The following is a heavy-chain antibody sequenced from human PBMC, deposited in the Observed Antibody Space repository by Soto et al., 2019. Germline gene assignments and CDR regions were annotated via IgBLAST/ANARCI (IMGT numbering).Heavy chain of an antibody. CDR3: AMGGSPYVWFNEF. Sequence: QERLVQSGAEVKKPGSSMKISCRASGGLFGSFAISWVRQAPGRGLEWMGGIIPVFGTTNYAQKFQDRVTITADKSTNTAYMELSSLRYADTAIYYCAMGGSPYVWFNEFWGQGALVTVTS. J-gene: IGHJ4*02. V-gene: IGHV1-69*06. CDR2: IIPVFGTT. D-gene: IGHD1-26*01. CDR1: GGLFGSFA.